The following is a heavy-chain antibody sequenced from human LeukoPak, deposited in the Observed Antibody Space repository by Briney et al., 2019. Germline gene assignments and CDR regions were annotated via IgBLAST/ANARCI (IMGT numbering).Heavy chain of an antibody. CDR3: AREMGVPPIYYYGMDV. CDR2: ISSSSSTI. J-gene: IGHJ6*02. D-gene: IGHD2-8*01. CDR1: GFTFSSYS. Sequence: PGGSLRLSCAASGFTFSSYSMNWVRQAPGKGLEWVSYISSSSSTIYYADSVKGRFTISRDNAKNSLYLQMNSLRAEDTAVYYCAREMGVPPIYYYGMDVWGQGTTVTVSS. V-gene: IGHV3-48*01.